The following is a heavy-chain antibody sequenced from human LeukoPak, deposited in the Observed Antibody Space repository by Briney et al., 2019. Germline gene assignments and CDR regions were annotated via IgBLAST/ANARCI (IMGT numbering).Heavy chain of an antibody. CDR2: INPNSGGT. V-gene: IGHV1-2*02. J-gene: IGHJ3*02. CDR3: ARGDSSGYYYASDI. Sequence: ASVKVSCKASGYTLIGYYMHWVRQAPGQGLEWMGWINPNSGGTNYAQNFQGRVTMTRDTSISTAYMELSRLRSDDTAVYYCARGDSSGYYYASDIWGQGTMVTVSS. D-gene: IGHD3-22*01. CDR1: GYTLIGYY.